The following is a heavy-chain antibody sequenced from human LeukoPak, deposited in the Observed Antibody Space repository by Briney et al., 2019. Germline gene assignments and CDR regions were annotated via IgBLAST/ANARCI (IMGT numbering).Heavy chain of an antibody. CDR3: ARAEMATTHAFDI. Sequence: SVKVSCKASGGTFSSYAISWVRQAPGQGLEWMGRIIPIFGTANYAQKFQGRVTITTDESTSTAYMELSSLRSEDTAVYYCARAEMATTHAFDIWGQGTMVTVSS. V-gene: IGHV1-69*05. CDR2: IIPIFGTA. CDR1: GGTFSSYA. J-gene: IGHJ3*02. D-gene: IGHD5-24*01.